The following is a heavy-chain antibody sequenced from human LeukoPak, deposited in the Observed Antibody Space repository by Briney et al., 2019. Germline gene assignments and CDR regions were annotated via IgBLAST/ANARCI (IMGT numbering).Heavy chain of an antibody. V-gene: IGHV3-7*01. CDR2: IKPDGSDQ. J-gene: IGHJ4*02. D-gene: IGHD1-26*01. CDR3: ARWSLGDY. CDR1: GFTVSSNY. Sequence: QPGGSLRLSCAASGFTVSSNYMSWVRQAPGKGLEWVANIKPDGSDQYYVDSVKGRFTISRDNAKNSLYLQMNSLRAEDTAVYYCARWSLGDYWGQGTLVTVSS.